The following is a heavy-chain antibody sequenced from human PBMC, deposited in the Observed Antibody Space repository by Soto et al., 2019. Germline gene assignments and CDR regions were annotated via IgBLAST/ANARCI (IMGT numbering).Heavy chain of an antibody. CDR1: GGSIRSYY. J-gene: IGHJ6*02. CDR2: LFYSGST. CDR3: ARDLGYGVDCYYNGMDV. D-gene: IGHD5-12*01. Sequence: SETLSLTCTVSGGSIRSYYWNWIRQTPGKGLEWIGYLFYSGSTDYNPSLKSRVTISVDTSKNQFSLKLNSVTAADTAVYYCARDLGYGVDCYYNGMDVWGQGTTVTVSS. V-gene: IGHV4-59*01.